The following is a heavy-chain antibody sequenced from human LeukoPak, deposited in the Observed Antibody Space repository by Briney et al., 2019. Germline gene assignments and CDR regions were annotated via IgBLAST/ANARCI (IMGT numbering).Heavy chain of an antibody. CDR3: ARGPPRLNWFDP. V-gene: IGHV1-69*01. CDR2: IIPIFGTA. D-gene: IGHD6-25*01. Sequence: ASVKVSCKASGGTFSSYAISWVRQAPGQGLEWMGGIIPIFGTANYAQKFQGRVTITADESTSTAYMELSSLRSEDTAVYYCARGPPRLNWFDPWGQGTLVTVSS. CDR1: GGTFSSYA. J-gene: IGHJ5*02.